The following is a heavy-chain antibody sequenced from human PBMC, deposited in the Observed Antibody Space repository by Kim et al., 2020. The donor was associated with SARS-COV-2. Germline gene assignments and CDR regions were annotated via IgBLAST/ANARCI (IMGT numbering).Heavy chain of an antibody. Sequence: GGSLRLSCAASGFTFSSYSMNWVRQAPGKGLEWVSSISSSSSYIYYADSVKGRFTISRDNAKNSLYLQMNSLRAEDTAVYYCARDFLPVAAAADFDYWGQGTLVTVSS. CDR3: ARDFLPVAAAADFDY. V-gene: IGHV3-21*01. J-gene: IGHJ4*02. CDR1: GFTFSSYS. CDR2: ISSSSSYI. D-gene: IGHD6-13*01.